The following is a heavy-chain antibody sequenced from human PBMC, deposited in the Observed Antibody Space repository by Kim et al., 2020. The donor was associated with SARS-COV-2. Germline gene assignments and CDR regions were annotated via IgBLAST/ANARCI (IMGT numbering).Heavy chain of an antibody. CDR3: ARHVSLVVIPEYYFDY. Sequence: SETLSLTCTVSGGSISSSSYYWGWIRQPPGKGLEWIGSIYYSGSTYYNPSLKSRVTISVDTSKNQFSLKLSSVTAADTAVYYCARHVSLVVIPEYYFDY. V-gene: IGHV4-39*01. CDR2: IYYSGST. D-gene: IGHD3-22*01. CDR1: GGSISSSSYY. J-gene: IGHJ4*01.